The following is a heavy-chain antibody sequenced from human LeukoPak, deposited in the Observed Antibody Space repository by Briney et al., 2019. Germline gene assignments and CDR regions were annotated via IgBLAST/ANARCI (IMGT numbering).Heavy chain of an antibody. CDR3: AKRALYCSGGSCYHPFDY. CDR2: ISGSGGST. CDR1: GFTFSSYA. Sequence: GGSLRLSCAASGFTFSSYAMSWVRQAPGKGLEWVSAISGSGGSTYYADSVKGRFTISRDNSKNTLYLQMNSLRAEDTAVYYCAKRALYCSGGSCYHPFDYWGQGTLVTASS. J-gene: IGHJ4*02. D-gene: IGHD2-15*01. V-gene: IGHV3-23*01.